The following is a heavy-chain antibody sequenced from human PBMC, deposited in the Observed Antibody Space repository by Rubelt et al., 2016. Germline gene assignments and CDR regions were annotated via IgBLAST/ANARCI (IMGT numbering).Heavy chain of an antibody. V-gene: IGHV3-7*01. Sequence: VQLVESGGGLVQPGGSLRLCCAASGFTYSRYWMSWVRQAPGKGLEWVANINEDGSGKYYLDSGKGRFIISRDNAENSLCLQMNSLSAEDTAVYYCARDLPHGYSDLWGRGTLVIAAS. CDR3: ARDLPHGYSDL. CDR2: INEDGSGK. J-gene: IGHJ2*01. CDR1: GFTYSRYW.